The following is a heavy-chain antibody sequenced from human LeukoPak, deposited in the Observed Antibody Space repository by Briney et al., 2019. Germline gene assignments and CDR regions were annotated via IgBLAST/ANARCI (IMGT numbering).Heavy chain of an antibody. CDR1: GGSISSYY. D-gene: IGHD2-2*02. CDR3: AIYLGVAFDI. CDR2: IYHSGST. V-gene: IGHV4-59*12. J-gene: IGHJ3*02. Sequence: SETLSLICTVSGGSISSYYWSWIRQPPGKGLEWIGYIYHSGSTYYNPSLKSRVTISVDRSKNQFSLKLSSVTAADTAVYYCAIYLGVAFDIWGQGTMVTVSS.